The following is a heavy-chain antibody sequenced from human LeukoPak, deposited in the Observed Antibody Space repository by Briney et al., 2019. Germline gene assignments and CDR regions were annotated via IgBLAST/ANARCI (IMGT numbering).Heavy chain of an antibody. CDR1: GGSISSSGYY. D-gene: IGHD2-2*01. V-gene: IGHV4-39*01. Sequence: ASETLSLTCIVSGGSISSSGYYWGWIRQPPGEGLEWIGSINYSGTTYYNPSLRSRVTISVDTSKNQFSLKLSSVTAADTAVYYCARVDIVIVPSANFDCWGQGTLVTVSS. J-gene: IGHJ4*02. CDR3: ARVDIVIVPSANFDC. CDR2: INYSGTT.